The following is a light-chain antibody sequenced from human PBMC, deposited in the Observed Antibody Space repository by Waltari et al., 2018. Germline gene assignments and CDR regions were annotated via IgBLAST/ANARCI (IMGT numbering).Light chain of an antibody. V-gene: IGKV3-20*01. CDR1: QRVGRS. CDR2: DAS. CDR3: QHYVSLPVT. J-gene: IGKJ1*01. Sequence: CRASQRVGRSLAWYQQKPGQAPRLLIYDASSRAAGTPGRFSGSGSGTDFSLAISSLEPEDFAVYFCQHYVSLPVTFGQGTKVEI.